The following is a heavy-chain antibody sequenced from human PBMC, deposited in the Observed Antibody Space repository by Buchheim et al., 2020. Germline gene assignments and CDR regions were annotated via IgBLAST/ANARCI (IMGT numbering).Heavy chain of an antibody. V-gene: IGHV3-21*01. CDR1: GFTFSSYI. CDR2: ISSSSTYI. J-gene: IGHJ4*02. CDR3: AREKTVGDY. D-gene: IGHD2-21*02. Sequence: EVQLVESGGGLVKPGGSLRLSCAASGFTFSSYIMNWVRQAPGKGLEWVSSISSSSTYIYYAASVKGRFTISRDNAKDSLYLQMNSLRAEDTAVYYCAREKTVGDYWGQGTL.